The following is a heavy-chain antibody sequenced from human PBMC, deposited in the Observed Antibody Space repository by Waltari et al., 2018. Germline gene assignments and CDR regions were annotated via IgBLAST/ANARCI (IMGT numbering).Heavy chain of an antibody. CDR1: GGSISSGGYY. D-gene: IGHD3-10*01. V-gene: IGHV4-31*03. Sequence: QVQLQESGPGLVKPSQTLSLTCTVSGGSISSGGYYWSWIRQHPGKGLAWIGYIYYRGRTSFNPSLKRRLTISLDTSNNQFSLRLTSVTAADTAVYYCARSPTYYGSGTYYLRPQYYFDYWGQGTLVTVSS. CDR3: ARSPTYYGSGTYYLRPQYYFDY. CDR2: IYYRGRT. J-gene: IGHJ4*02.